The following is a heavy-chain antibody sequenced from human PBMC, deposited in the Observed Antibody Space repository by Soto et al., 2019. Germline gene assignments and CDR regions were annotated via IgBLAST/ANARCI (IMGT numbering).Heavy chain of an antibody. Sequence: QVQLQESGPGLVKPSGTLSLTCAVSGGSISSSNWWSWVRQSPGKGLEWIGESYHSGSSNYNPSLQRPLPISVDKSKNQFSLKLTSVTAADTAMYYCARLLLVGATTNFDCWGQGTLVTVSS. V-gene: IGHV4-4*02. D-gene: IGHD1-26*01. CDR3: ARLLLVGATTNFDC. CDR2: SYHSGSS. J-gene: IGHJ4*02. CDR1: GGSISSSNW.